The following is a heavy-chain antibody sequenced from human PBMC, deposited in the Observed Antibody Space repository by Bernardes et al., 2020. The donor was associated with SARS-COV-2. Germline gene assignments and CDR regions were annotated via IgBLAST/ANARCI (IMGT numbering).Heavy chain of an antibody. Sequence: ASVKVSCKASGYTFSDYYLHWMRQAPGQGLEWMGWINPKTGGTSYAQKFQGRVTMTRDTSISTGYMELSRLIFDDTAVYYCARDWYSSGWHGGDYWGQGTLVTVSS. V-gene: IGHV1-2*02. CDR2: INPKTGGT. CDR3: ARDWYSSGWHGGDY. D-gene: IGHD6-19*01. CDR1: GYTFSDYY. J-gene: IGHJ4*02.